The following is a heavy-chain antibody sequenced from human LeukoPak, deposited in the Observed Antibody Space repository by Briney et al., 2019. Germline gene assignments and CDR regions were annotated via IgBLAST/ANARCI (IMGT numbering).Heavy chain of an antibody. V-gene: IGHV4-59*01. CDR2: IYYSGST. CDR1: GGSISSYY. J-gene: IGHJ5*02. D-gene: IGHD2-8*01. CDR3: AREGRYCTNGVCLRYNWFGP. Sequence: SETLSLTCTVSGGSISSYYWSWIRQPPGKGLEWIGYIYYSGSTNYNPSLKSRVTISVDTSKNQFSLKLSSVTAADTAVYYCAREGRYCTNGVCLRYNWFGPWGQGTLVTVSS.